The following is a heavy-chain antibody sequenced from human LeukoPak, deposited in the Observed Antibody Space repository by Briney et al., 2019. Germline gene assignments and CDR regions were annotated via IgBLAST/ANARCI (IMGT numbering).Heavy chain of an antibody. CDR1: GFTFDDYA. V-gene: IGHV3-69-1*01. D-gene: IGHD6-13*01. Sequence: GGSLRLSCAASGFTFDDYAMHWVRQAPGKGLEWVSSIVGSSSTYYADSLKGRFTISRDNAKNSLYLQMNSLRAEDTAVYYCARIGAGSSRDYWGQGTLVTVSS. CDR2: IVGSSST. J-gene: IGHJ4*02. CDR3: ARIGAGSSRDY.